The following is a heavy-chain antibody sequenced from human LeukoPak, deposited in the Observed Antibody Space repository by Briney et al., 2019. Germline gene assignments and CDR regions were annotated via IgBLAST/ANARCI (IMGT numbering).Heavy chain of an antibody. V-gene: IGHV3-66*03. CDR1: GFRVSAYY. CDR2: IRDSGEA. CDR3: ARDRAALQDWVEFDP. D-gene: IGHD3/OR15-3a*01. Sequence: AGGSLSPSSAVSGFRVSAYYMRWVRQAPGKGLGGFGLIRDSGEAFYADFVRGRFAISRDESENTLYLQMNSLRVEDTAVYFCARDRAALQDWVEFDPWGQGTPVIVSS. J-gene: IGHJ5*02.